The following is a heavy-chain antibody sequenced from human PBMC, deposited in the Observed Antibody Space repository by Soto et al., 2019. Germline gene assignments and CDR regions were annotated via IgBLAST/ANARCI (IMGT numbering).Heavy chain of an antibody. J-gene: IGHJ5*01. D-gene: IGHD3-16*01. CDR1: GASIRSGRYY. CDR2: IYYTGTT. Sequence: PSETLSLTCSVSGASIRSGRYYWSWIRQSPGRGLEWIGYIYYTGTTHYNPAVKSRVTILLANSKDQFSLTLTSVTAADTAIYYCATVLHDYGTNWVDSWGQGTQVTVSS. CDR3: ATVLHDYGTNWVDS. V-gene: IGHV4-30-4*01.